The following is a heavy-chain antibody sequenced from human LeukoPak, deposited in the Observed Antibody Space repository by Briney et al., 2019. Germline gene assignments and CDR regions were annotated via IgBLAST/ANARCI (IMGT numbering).Heavy chain of an antibody. CDR3: ARDGYDILTGKDRGFDY. CDR1: GGSFSGYY. J-gene: IGHJ4*02. V-gene: IGHV4-4*07. Sequence: SETLSLTCAVYGGSFSGYYWSWIRQPAGKGLEWIGRIYTSGSTNYNPSLKSRVTMSVDTSKNQFSLKLSSVTAADTAVYYCARDGYDILTGKDRGFDYWGQGTLVTVSS. D-gene: IGHD3-9*01. CDR2: IYTSGST.